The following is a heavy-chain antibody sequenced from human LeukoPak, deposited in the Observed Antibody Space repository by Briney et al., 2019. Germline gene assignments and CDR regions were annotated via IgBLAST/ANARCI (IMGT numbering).Heavy chain of an antibody. Sequence: PGGSLRLSCAASGFTFDDYSMHWVRQAPGKGLEWVSLISWDGGSTYYADSVKGRFTISRDNSKNSLYLHMNSLRTEDTALYCCAKDTGSGTYSYYSDYWGQGTLVTVSS. J-gene: IGHJ4*02. CDR3: AKDTGSGTYSYYSDY. D-gene: IGHD1-26*01. CDR2: ISWDGGST. V-gene: IGHV3-43*01. CDR1: GFTFDDYS.